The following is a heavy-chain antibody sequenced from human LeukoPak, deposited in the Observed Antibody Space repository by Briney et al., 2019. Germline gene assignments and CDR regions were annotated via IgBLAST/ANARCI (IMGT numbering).Heavy chain of an antibody. J-gene: IGHJ4*02. CDR2: ISSPSTNI. CDR3: VRESYWGSSGKGFDY. V-gene: IGHV3-48*02. Sequence: GGSLRLSCAASGFIFTSYSMNWVRQAPGKGLEWVSYISSPSTNIYYVDSVKGRFTISRDNAKNSLYLQMDSLRDEDTAVYYCVRESYWGSSGKGFDYWGRGTLVTVSS. D-gene: IGHD7-27*01. CDR1: GFIFTSYS.